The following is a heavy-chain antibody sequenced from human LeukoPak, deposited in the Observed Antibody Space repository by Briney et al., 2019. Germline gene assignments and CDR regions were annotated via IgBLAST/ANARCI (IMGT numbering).Heavy chain of an antibody. V-gene: IGHV3-23*01. D-gene: IGHD4-17*01. Sequence: GGSLRLSCAASGFTFSSYAMTWVRQAPGKGLEWVSLISGSGDSTYFADSVRGRFTISRDNSKNTLYLQLKSLRAEDTAVYYCAKMGGDYNFYYYYMDVWGKGTTVTVSS. CDR1: GFTFSSYA. J-gene: IGHJ6*03. CDR3: AKMGGDYNFYYYYMDV. CDR2: ISGSGDST.